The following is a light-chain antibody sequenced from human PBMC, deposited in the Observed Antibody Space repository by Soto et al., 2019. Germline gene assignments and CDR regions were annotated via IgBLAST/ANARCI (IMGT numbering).Light chain of an antibody. CDR2: SSS. CDR1: QGINHW. Sequence: DIQMTQSPSAVSASVGDRVTITCRASQGINHWLAWYQQKPGIAPKLLISSSSILQSGVPSRFSGTASGTDFTLTISNLQPEDVATYYCLQTNSFPLTFGGGTKVEIK. CDR3: LQTNSFPLT. V-gene: IGKV1-12*01. J-gene: IGKJ4*01.